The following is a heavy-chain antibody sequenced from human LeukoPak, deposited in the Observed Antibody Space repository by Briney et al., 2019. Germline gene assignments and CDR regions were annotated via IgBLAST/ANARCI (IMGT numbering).Heavy chain of an antibody. Sequence: GGSLRLSCAASGFTVSSNYMSWVRQAPGKGLEWVSVIYSGGSTYYADSVKGRFTISRDNSKNTLYLQMNSLRAEDTAVYYCARETPKTYGSGLNWGQGTLVTVSS. D-gene: IGHD3-10*01. CDR2: IYSGGST. J-gene: IGHJ4*02. CDR1: GFTVSSNY. V-gene: IGHV3-53*01. CDR3: ARETPKTYGSGLN.